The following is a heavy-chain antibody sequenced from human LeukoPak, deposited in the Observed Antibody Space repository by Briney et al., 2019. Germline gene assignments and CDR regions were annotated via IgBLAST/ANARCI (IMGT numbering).Heavy chain of an antibody. CDR1: GFTFSSYW. J-gene: IGHJ4*02. V-gene: IGHV3-74*01. Sequence: GGSLRLSCAASGFTFSSYWMHWVRQAPGKGLVWVSRFSSDGSSTNYADSVKGRFTISRDNAKNTLYLQMNSLRAEDTAVYYCARGATGCYFDYWGQGTLVTVSS. CDR3: ARGATGCYFDY. CDR2: FSSDGSST. D-gene: IGHD3-9*01.